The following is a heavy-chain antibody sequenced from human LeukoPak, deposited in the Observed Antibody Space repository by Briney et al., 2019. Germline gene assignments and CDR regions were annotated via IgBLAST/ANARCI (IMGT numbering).Heavy chain of an antibody. CDR3: ARDLEYYDSSGRAFDI. J-gene: IGHJ3*02. CDR2: ISAYNGNT. V-gene: IGHV1-18*01. CDR1: GYTFTSYG. Sequence: SVKVSCKSSGYTFTSYGISWVRQAPGQGLEWLGWISAYNGNTNYAQKLQGRVTMTTDTSTSTAYMELRSLRSDDTAVYYCARDLEYYDSSGRAFDIWGQGTMVTVSS. D-gene: IGHD3-22*01.